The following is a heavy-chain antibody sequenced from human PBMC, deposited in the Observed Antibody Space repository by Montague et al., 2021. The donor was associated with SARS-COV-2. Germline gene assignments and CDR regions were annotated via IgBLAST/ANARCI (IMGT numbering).Heavy chain of an antibody. CDR3: PKLSSGYSYDAFDI. V-gene: IGHV5-51*01. CDR1: GSSFTSSW. CDR2: ISPGHSDT. D-gene: IGHD5-18*01. Sequence: QSGAAVKKPGESLKISCKGSGSSFTSSWIGWVRQMPGKCLEWMGIISPGHSDTRYSPSFHGQVTISADKSISTAYLQWSSLKASDTAMYYCPKLSSGYSYDAFDIWGQGTMVTVSS. J-gene: IGHJ3*02.